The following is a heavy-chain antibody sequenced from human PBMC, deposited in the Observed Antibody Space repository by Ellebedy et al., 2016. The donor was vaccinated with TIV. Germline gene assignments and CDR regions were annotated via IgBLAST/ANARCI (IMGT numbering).Heavy chain of an antibody. D-gene: IGHD3-10*01. CDR2: IRSKANSYAT. Sequence: GESLKISCAASGFTFSGSAMHWVRQASGKGLEWVGRIRSKANSYATAYAASVKGRFTISRDDSKNTAYLQMNSLKTEDTAVYYCRGYYGSGSYYKDYWGQGTLVTVSS. J-gene: IGHJ4*02. V-gene: IGHV3-73*01. CDR1: GFTFSGSA. CDR3: RGYYGSGSYYKDY.